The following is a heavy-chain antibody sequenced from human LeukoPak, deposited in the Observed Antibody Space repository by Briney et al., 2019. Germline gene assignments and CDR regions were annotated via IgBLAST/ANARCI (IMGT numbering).Heavy chain of an antibody. V-gene: IGHV1-69*04. CDR3: AKESNWGSPELAGAYWYFDL. J-gene: IGHJ2*01. D-gene: IGHD7-27*01. CDR2: IIPILGIA. Sequence: SVKVSCKASGGTFSSYAISWVRQAPGQGLEWMGRIIPILGIANYAQKFQGRVTITADKSTSTAYMELSSLRSEDTAVYYCAKESNWGSPELAGAYWYFDLWGRGTLVTVSS. CDR1: GGTFSSYA.